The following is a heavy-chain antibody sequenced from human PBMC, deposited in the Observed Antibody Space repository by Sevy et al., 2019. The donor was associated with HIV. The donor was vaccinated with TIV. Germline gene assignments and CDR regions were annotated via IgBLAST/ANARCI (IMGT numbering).Heavy chain of an antibody. CDR2: ISGSGGST. D-gene: IGHD6-13*01. J-gene: IGHJ4*02. Sequence: GGSLRLSCAASGFTFSSYAMSWVRQAPGKGLEWVSAISGSGGSTYYADSVKGRFTISRDNSKNTLYLQMNSLRAEDTAVYYCAKDQAPGYSRSWEIDYWGQGTLVTVSS. V-gene: IGHV3-23*01. CDR1: GFTFSSYA. CDR3: AKDQAPGYSRSWEIDY.